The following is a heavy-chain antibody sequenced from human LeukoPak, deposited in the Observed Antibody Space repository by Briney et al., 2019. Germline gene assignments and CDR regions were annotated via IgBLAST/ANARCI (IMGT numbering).Heavy chain of an antibody. D-gene: IGHD6-19*01. CDR3: ARDEQWLVPISRPFYGMDV. V-gene: IGHV1-18*01. J-gene: IGHJ6*02. Sequence: ASVKVSCKASGYTFTSSGISWVRQAPGQGLEWMGWINTYTGNTNYAQKLQGRVTMTTDTPTSTAYMELRSLRSDDTAVYYCARDEQWLVPISRPFYGMDVWGQGTTVTVSS. CDR2: INTYTGNT. CDR1: GYTFTSSG.